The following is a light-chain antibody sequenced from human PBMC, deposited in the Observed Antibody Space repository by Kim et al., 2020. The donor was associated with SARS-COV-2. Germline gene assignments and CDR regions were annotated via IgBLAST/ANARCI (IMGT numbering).Light chain of an antibody. V-gene: IGLV3-1*01. J-gene: IGLJ2*01. CDR1: RLGEKY. Sequence: GAPGQTATSTCSGDRLGEKYVCWYQQKPGQSPEVVIYQDTKRPSEIPDRFSGSNSGNTATLTISRTQAMDEADYYCQVWDSTTTVFGGGTQLTVL. CDR3: QVWDSTTTV. CDR2: QDT.